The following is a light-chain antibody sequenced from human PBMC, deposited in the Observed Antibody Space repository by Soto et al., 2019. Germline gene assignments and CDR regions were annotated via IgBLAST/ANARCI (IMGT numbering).Light chain of an antibody. V-gene: IGLV2-14*03. CDR1: TSDVGGSNY. Sequence: ALTQPASVSGSPGQSITISCSGTTSDVGGSNYVSWYQQHPGEAPKLMIYDVSYRPSGVSNRFSGSKSGNTASLTISGLQAEDEADYFCSSYTSSAPGVLFGGGTKLTVL. CDR2: DVS. CDR3: SSYTSSAPGVL. J-gene: IGLJ2*01.